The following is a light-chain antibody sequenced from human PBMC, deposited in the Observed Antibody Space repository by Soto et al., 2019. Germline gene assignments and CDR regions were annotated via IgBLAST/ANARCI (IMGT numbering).Light chain of an antibody. CDR1: QDIRTD. V-gene: IGKV1-6*02. J-gene: IGKJ1*01. Sequence: AIQMTQSPSSLSASVGDRVATTCRASQDIRTDLGWYQQKPGKAPKLLIYAASTLQSGVPSRFSGSGSGTDFTLTISSLQPEDFATYYCLQDYNYPWTFGQGTKVEIK. CDR2: AAS. CDR3: LQDYNYPWT.